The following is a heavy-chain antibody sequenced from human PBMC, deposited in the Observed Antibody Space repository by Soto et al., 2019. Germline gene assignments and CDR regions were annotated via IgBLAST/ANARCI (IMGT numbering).Heavy chain of an antibody. CDR2: IYSDNNT. Sequence: EVQLVETGGDLIQPGGSLRLSCAASGFTVSSDSMTWVRQAPGKGLEWISIIYSDNNTDYADSVKGRFSISRDTSRNILYLQMNSLRAEDTAEYYCARHYSAMGVWVQGTTVTVSS. V-gene: IGHV3-53*02. CDR1: GFTVSSDS. CDR3: ARHYSAMGV. J-gene: IGHJ6*02.